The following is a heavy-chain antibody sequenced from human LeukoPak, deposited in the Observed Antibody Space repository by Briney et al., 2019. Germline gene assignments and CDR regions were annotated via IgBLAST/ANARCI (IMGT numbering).Heavy chain of an antibody. CDR2: INWNGGST. D-gene: IGHD6-19*01. V-gene: IGHV3-20*04. CDR3: ARDEGTGCFDY. CDR1: GFTFDDYG. J-gene: IGHJ4*02. Sequence: TGGSLRLSSAASGFTFDDYGMSWVRQAPGKGLEWVSGINWNGGSTGYADSVKGRFTISRDNAKNSMYLQMNSLRAEDTALYYCARDEGTGCFDYRGQGTLVTVSS.